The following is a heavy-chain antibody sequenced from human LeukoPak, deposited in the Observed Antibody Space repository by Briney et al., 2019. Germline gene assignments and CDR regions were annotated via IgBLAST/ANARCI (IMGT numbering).Heavy chain of an antibody. CDR3: ARKPYYDTSGYYEDFDY. D-gene: IGHD3-22*01. J-gene: IGHJ4*02. V-gene: IGHV1-18*01. CDR1: GYTFTSYG. Sequence: ASVKVSCKASGYTFTSYGISWVRQAPGQGLQWMGWISGYNGKTDYAQNLQGRVTMTTDTSTGTAYMELRNLTSDDTAVYYCARKPYYDTSGYYEDFDYWGQGTLVTVSS. CDR2: ISGYNGKT.